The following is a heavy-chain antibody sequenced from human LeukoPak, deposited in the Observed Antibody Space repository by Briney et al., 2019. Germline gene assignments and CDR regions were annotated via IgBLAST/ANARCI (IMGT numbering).Heavy chain of an antibody. Sequence: SETLSLTCTVSGGSISSYYWSWIRQPPGKGLEWIGYIYYSGSTNYNPSLKSRVTISVDTSKNQFSLKLSSVTAADTAVYYCARGGRIAAAPYGWFDPWGQGTLATVSS. V-gene: IGHV4-59*01. CDR3: ARGGRIAAAPYGWFDP. J-gene: IGHJ5*02. CDR2: IYYSGST. D-gene: IGHD6-13*01. CDR1: GGSISSYY.